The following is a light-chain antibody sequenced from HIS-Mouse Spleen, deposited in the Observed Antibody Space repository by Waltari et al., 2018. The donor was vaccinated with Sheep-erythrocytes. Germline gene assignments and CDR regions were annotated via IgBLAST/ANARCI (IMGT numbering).Light chain of an antibody. Sequence: QSALTQPASVSGSPGQSITISCTGTSSDVGSYNLVSWYQQHPGKAPKLLIYEGSKRPSGVSNPFSGPKSGNTASLTIAGLQAEDEADYYCCSYAGSSTPWVFGGGTKLTVL. CDR2: EGS. CDR1: SSDVGSYNL. CDR3: CSYAGSSTPWV. V-gene: IGLV2-23*01. J-gene: IGLJ3*02.